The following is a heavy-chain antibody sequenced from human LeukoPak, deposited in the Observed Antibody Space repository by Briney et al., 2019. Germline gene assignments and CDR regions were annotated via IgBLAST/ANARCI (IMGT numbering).Heavy chain of an antibody. D-gene: IGHD3-10*01. CDR1: GGSISSYY. Sequence: SETLSLTCTVSGGSISSYYWSWIRQPPGKGLEWIGYIYYSGSTNYNPSLKSRVTISVDTSKNQFSLKLSSVTAADTAVYYCARAVAPTSGSGSYYPLYYYYYGMDVWGQGTTVTVSS. CDR2: IYYSGST. V-gene: IGHV4-59*01. J-gene: IGHJ6*02. CDR3: ARAVAPTSGSGSYYPLYYYYYGMDV.